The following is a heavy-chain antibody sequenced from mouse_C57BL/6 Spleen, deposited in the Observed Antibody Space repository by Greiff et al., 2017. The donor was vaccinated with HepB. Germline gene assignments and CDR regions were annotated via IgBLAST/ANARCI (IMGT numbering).Heavy chain of an antibody. V-gene: IGHV1-55*01. J-gene: IGHJ3*01. Sequence: QVQLQQPGAELVKPGASVKMSCKASGYTFTSYWITWVKQRPGQGLEWIGDIYPGSGSTNYNEKFKSTATLTVDTSASTAYMQLSSLTSEDSAVYYCAREGYTWFAYWGQGTLVTVSA. CDR2: IYPGSGST. CDR3: AREGYTWFAY. CDR1: GYTFTSYW. D-gene: IGHD2-2*01.